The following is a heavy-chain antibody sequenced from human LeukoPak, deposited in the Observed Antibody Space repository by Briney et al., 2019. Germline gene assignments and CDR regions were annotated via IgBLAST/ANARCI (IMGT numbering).Heavy chain of an antibody. J-gene: IGHJ4*02. V-gene: IGHV3-9*01. CDR2: ISWNSGSI. CDR1: GFTFDDYA. CDR3: AKDLRLGELSSSFDY. D-gene: IGHD3-16*02. Sequence: GRSLRLSCAASGFTFDDYAMHWVRQAPGKGPEWVSGISWNSGSIGYADSVKGRFTISRDNAKNSLYLQMNSLRAEDTALYYCAKDLRLGELSSSFDYWGQGTLVTVSS.